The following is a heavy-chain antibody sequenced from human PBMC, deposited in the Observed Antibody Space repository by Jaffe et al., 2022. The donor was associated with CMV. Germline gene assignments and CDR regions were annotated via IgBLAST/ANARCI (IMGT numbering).Heavy chain of an antibody. CDR3: ARVIIAIQGYFDY. CDR2: IYHSGST. V-gene: IGHV4-31*03. Sequence: QVQLQESGPGLVKPSQTLSLTCTVSGGSISSDAYYWSWIRQHPGKGLEWIGFIYHSGSTYYNPSLKSRVTISVETSKNQFSLKLSSVTAADTAVYYCARVIIAIQGYFDYWGQGTLVTVSS. D-gene: IGHD2-21*01. CDR1: GGSISSDAYY. J-gene: IGHJ4*02.